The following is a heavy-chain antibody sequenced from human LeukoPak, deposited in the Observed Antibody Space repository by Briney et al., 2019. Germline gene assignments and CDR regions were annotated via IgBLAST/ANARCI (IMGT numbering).Heavy chain of an antibody. V-gene: IGHV1-2*02. CDR3: ARGTGHDSSSFPGDY. CDR1: GYTFTGYY. CDR2: INPNSGGT. J-gene: IGHJ4*02. D-gene: IGHD3-22*01. Sequence: ASVKVSCKASGYTFTGYYMHWVRQAPGQGLERMGWINPNSGGTNYAQKFQGRVTMTRDTSISTAYMELSRLRSDDTAVYYCARGTGHDSSSFPGDYWGQGTLVTVSS.